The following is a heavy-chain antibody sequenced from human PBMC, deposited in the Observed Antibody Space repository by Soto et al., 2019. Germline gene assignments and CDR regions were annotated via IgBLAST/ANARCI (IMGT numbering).Heavy chain of an antibody. CDR3: AKAFITGAFDYFYGADV. V-gene: IGHV3-30*18. Sequence: GGSLRLSCAASGFTFSRYAMHWVRQAPGKGLEWLAVISYDGSDTYDADSVKGRFSISRDNSNNTLFLQMNSLRAEDTAVYYCAKAFITGAFDYFYGADVWGQGTTVTVSS. D-gene: IGHD1-20*01. CDR2: ISYDGSDT. CDR1: GFTFSRYA. J-gene: IGHJ6*02.